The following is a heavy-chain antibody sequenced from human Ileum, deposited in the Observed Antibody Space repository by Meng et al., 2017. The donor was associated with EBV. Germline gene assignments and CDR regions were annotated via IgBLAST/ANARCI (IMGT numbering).Heavy chain of an antibody. CDR2: IYWNDDK. CDR3: AHTKHSSGYYYHDY. Sequence: LKDSCPTLVEPTQTLTLTCTFSGFSLSTSGVSVGWIRQPPGKALEWLAVIYWNDDKGYSPSLKSRLTITKDTSKNQVVLTMTNMDPVDTATYYCAHTKHSSGYYYHDYWGQGTLVTVSS. J-gene: IGHJ4*02. CDR1: GFSLSTSGVS. V-gene: IGHV2-5*01. D-gene: IGHD3-22*01.